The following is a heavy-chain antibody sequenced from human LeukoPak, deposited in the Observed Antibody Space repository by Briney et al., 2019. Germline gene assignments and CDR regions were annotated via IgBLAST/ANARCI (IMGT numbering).Heavy chain of an antibody. Sequence: GESLKISFKGSGYRFTSYWIGWVRPRPGKGLEWMGIIYPGDSDTRYSPSFQGQVTISADKSISTAYLQWSSLKASDTAMYYCARRGGSNMYYYYYYMDVWGKGTTVTVSS. CDR3: ARRGGSNMYYYYYYMDV. CDR1: GYRFTSYW. CDR2: IYPGDSDT. V-gene: IGHV5-51*01. D-gene: IGHD6-13*01. J-gene: IGHJ6*03.